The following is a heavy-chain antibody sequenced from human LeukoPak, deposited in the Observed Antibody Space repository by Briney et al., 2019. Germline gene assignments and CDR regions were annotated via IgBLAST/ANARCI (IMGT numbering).Heavy chain of an antibody. CDR1: GFIFSNYA. J-gene: IGHJ4*02. V-gene: IGHV3-23*01. CDR2: FSGSGGST. CDR3: AKRGLAAALFR. Sequence: GGSLRLSCAASGFIFSNYAMSWVRQAPGKGLQWVSAFSGSGGSTYYADSVKGRFTISRDNSRNTLYLQMNRLRAEDTAVYYCAKRGLAAALFRWGQGTLVTVSS. D-gene: IGHD6-13*01.